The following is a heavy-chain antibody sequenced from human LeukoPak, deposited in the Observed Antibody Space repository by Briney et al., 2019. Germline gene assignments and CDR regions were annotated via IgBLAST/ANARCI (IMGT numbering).Heavy chain of an antibody. CDR2: INHSGST. CDR3: ASPKFPYHSSGYYF. J-gene: IGHJ4*02. V-gene: IGHV4-34*01. CDR1: GGSFSGYY. Sequence: SETLSLTCAVYGGSFSGYYWSWIRQPPGKGLEWIGEINHSGSTNYNPSLKSRVTISVDTSKNQFSLKLSSVTAADTAVYYCASPKFPYHSSGYYFWGQGTLVTVSS. D-gene: IGHD3-22*01.